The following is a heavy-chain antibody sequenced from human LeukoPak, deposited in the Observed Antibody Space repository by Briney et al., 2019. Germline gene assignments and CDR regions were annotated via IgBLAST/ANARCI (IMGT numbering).Heavy chain of an antibody. J-gene: IGHJ4*02. Sequence: GGSLRLSCAASGFTFSSYSMNWVRQAPGKGLEWVPYISSSSSTIYYADSVKGRFTISRDNAKNSLYLQMNSLRAEDTAVYYCARDGDYYDSSGYYDYWGQGTLVTVSS. CDR3: ARDGDYYDSSGYYDY. D-gene: IGHD3-22*01. CDR1: GFTFSSYS. V-gene: IGHV3-48*04. CDR2: ISSSSSTI.